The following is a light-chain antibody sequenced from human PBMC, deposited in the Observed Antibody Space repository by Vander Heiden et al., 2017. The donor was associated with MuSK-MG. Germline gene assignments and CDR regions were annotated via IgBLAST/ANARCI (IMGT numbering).Light chain of an antibody. CDR2: AAY. V-gene: IGKV1-39*01. CDR1: QSISSY. J-gene: IGKJ4*01. CDR3: QQSDSTLSLT. Sequence: DIQMTQSPSSLSASVGDRVTITCRASQSISSYLNWYQQKPGKAPKLLIYAAYSLQSGVPSRFSGSGYGTDFTLTISSLQPEDFATYYCQQSDSTLSLTFGGGTKVEIK.